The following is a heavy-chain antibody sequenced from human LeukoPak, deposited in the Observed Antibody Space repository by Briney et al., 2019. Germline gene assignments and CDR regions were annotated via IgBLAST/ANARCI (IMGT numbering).Heavy chain of an antibody. CDR1: GGTFSSYA. Sequence: SVKVSCKASGGTFSSYAISWVRQAPGQGLEWMGRIIPIFGIANYAQKFQGRVTITADKSTSTAYMELSSLRSEDTAVYYCARGIGYCSGGSCYGIGDAFDIWGQGTMVTVSS. V-gene: IGHV1-69*04. CDR2: IIPIFGIA. J-gene: IGHJ3*02. CDR3: ARGIGYCSGGSCYGIGDAFDI. D-gene: IGHD2-15*01.